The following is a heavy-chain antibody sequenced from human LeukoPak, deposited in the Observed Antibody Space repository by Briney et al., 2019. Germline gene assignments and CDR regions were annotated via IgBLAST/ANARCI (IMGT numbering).Heavy chain of an antibody. V-gene: IGHV4-30-2*01. CDR3: ARGTHYYDSSGYYFDY. D-gene: IGHD3-22*01. Sequence: PSETLSLTCAVSGGSISSGGYSWSWIRQPPGKGLEWIGYIYHSGSTYYNPSLKSRVTISVGRSKYQFSLKLSSVTAADTAVYYCARGTHYYDSSGYYFDYWGQGTLVTVSS. CDR1: GGSISSGGYS. CDR2: IYHSGST. J-gene: IGHJ4*02.